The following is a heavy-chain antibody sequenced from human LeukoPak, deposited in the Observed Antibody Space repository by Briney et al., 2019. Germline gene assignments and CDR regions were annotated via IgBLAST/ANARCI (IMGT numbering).Heavy chain of an antibody. Sequence: ASVKVSCKASGYTFTSYGISWVRRAPGQGLEWMGWISTYSGSTKYPQSVQDRVTMTRDTSTSTAYLELRSLRSDDTAIYYCARDFDSSSLFDPWGQGTLVTVSS. CDR3: ARDFDSSSLFDP. D-gene: IGHD6-13*01. CDR1: GYTFTSYG. J-gene: IGHJ5*02. V-gene: IGHV1-18*01. CDR2: ISTYSGST.